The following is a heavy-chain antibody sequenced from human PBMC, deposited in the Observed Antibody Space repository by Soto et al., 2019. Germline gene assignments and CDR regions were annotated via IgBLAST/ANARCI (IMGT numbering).Heavy chain of an antibody. CDR1: GFIFTSSA. Sequence: GASVKVSCKASGFIFTSSAMQWVRQARGQRLEWIGWIVVGSGNTNYAQKFQERVTITRDMSTSTAYMELTSLRSEDTAVYYCARDAQIGRGYSVYDTYWGQGTLVTVSS. D-gene: IGHD5-12*01. CDR3: ARDAQIGRGYSVYDTY. J-gene: IGHJ4*01. V-gene: IGHV1-58*02. CDR2: IVVGSGNT.